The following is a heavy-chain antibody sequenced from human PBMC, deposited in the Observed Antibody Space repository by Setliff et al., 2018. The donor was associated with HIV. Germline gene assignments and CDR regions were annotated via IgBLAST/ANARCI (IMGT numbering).Heavy chain of an antibody. CDR3: AGRGGYNDWYFDY. V-gene: IGHV4-59*11. Sequence: SETLSLTCNVSGVSMSSHYWSWIRQAPGQPPNKGLEWIGNIYYSGTTNYNPSLESRVTISIDTSKSQFSLKLTSVTTADTAMYYCAGRGGYNDWYFDYWGHGALVTVSA. J-gene: IGHJ4*01. CDR1: GVSMSSHY. CDR2: IYYSGTT. D-gene: IGHD5-12*01.